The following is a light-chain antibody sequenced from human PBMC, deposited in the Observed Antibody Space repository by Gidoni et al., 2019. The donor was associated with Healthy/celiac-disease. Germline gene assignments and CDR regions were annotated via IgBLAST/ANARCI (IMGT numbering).Light chain of an antibody. CDR1: QSVLYSANNKNY. Sequence: DIVMTQSPDSLAVSLGERATVNCKSSQSVLYSANNKNYLAGYQQKPGQPPKLLIYWASTRESGVPDRFSGSGSGTDFTLTISSLQAEDVAVYYCQQYCSSPLTFGQGTKVEIK. J-gene: IGKJ1*01. CDR2: WAS. V-gene: IGKV4-1*01. CDR3: QQYCSSPLT.